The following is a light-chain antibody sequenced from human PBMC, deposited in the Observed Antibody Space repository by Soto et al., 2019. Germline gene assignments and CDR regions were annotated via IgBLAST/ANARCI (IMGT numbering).Light chain of an antibody. CDR2: AAS. V-gene: IGKV1-27*01. CDR3: QTSDKAPWT. J-gene: IGKJ1*01. CDR1: QGIYTH. Sequence: DIQMTQSPSSLSASVGDRVTITCRASQGIYTHLAWYQQKPGNAPKLLIYAASTLQSGVPSRFSASGSGTDFILTISALQSEDVGTYFCQTSDKAPWTFGPGTKVDIK.